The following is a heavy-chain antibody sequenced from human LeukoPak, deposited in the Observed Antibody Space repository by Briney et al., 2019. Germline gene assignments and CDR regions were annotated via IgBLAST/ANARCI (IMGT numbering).Heavy chain of an antibody. Sequence: GGSLRLSCAASGFTLSTYYMHWVRQAPGKGLVWVSRIHSDGSTTYYAASVKGRFTISRDSAKNTLYLQMNSLRVEDTAVYYCVRSSGWYSHWGQGTLVTVSS. D-gene: IGHD6-19*01. CDR2: IHSDGSTT. J-gene: IGHJ4*02. CDR3: VRSSGWYSH. V-gene: IGHV3-74*01. CDR1: GFTLSTYY.